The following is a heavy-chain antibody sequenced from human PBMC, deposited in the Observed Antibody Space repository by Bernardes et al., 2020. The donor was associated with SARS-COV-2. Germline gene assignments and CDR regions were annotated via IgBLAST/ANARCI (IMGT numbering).Heavy chain of an antibody. V-gene: IGHV1-8*01. CDR2: MNPNSGNT. J-gene: IGHJ6*02. D-gene: IGHD4-17*01. Sequence: ASVKVSCKASGYTFTSYDINWVRQATGQGLEWMGWMNPNSGNTGYAQKFQGRVTMTRNTSISTAYMELSSLRSEDTAVYYCASSGLATRTKYGDYVHYYYDYGMDVGGQGTTVTESS. CDR1: GYTFTSYD. CDR3: ASSGLATRTKYGDYVHYYYDYGMDV.